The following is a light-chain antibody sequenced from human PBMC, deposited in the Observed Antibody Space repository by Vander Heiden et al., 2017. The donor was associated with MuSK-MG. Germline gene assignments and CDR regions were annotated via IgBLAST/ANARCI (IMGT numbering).Light chain of an antibody. CDR3: QQSGSSPLT. CDR1: QTVSSSN. J-gene: IGKJ4*01. Sequence: GLRKFPGTLSLSPGERATLSCRASQTVSSSNLAWYQQKPGQAPRLLIYGASSRATGNPDRFSGRGSGTQISVTISGMDNEDFAVYCCQQSGSSPLTFGGGTKLEIK. CDR2: GAS. V-gene: IGKV3-20*01.